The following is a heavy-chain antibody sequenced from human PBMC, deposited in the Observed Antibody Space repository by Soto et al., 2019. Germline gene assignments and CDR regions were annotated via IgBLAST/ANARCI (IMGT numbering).Heavy chain of an antibody. CDR3: ARDLRGCSGGTCYSTYHYGMDV. Sequence: QVQLVESGGGVVQPGRSLRLSCAASGFTFSSYGIHWVRQAPGKGLEWVAVISYDGSEKYYADSVKGRFTISRDNSKNTLFPQMSSLRPDDTAVYYCARDLRGCSGGTCYSTYHYGMDVWGQGTTVTVSS. CDR2: ISYDGSEK. J-gene: IGHJ6*02. CDR1: GFTFSSYG. D-gene: IGHD2-15*01. V-gene: IGHV3-30-3*01.